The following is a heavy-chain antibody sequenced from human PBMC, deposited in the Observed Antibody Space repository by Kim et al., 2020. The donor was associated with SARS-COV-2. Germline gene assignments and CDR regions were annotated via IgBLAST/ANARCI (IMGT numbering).Heavy chain of an antibody. J-gene: IGHJ4*02. D-gene: IGHD2-2*01. CDR3: ARAMPAG. CDR2: DGCST. V-gene: IGHV3-74*01. Sequence: DGCSTSGADSVTGRFTISRDSAKNTLYLQVNRLRAEDAAVYYCARAMPAGWGQGTLVTVSS.